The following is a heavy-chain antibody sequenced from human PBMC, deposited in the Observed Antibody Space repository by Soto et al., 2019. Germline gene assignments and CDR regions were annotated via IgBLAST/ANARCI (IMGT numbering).Heavy chain of an antibody. Sequence: QVQLQESGPGLVKPSETLSLTCTVSGGSVSSGSYYWSWIRQPPGKGLEWIGYIYYSRSTNYNPSLKSRVTRSVDTSKNQFSLKLSSVTAADTAVYYCARGIEGWYQGRYYYGMDVWGQGTTVSVSS. V-gene: IGHV4-61*01. D-gene: IGHD6-19*01. CDR1: GGSVSSGSYY. CDR2: IYYSRST. J-gene: IGHJ6*02. CDR3: ARGIEGWYQGRYYYGMDV.